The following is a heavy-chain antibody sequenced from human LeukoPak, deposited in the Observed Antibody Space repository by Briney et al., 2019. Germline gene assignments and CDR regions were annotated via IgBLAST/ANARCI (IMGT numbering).Heavy chain of an antibody. J-gene: IGHJ5*02. Sequence: SVKVSCKASGGTFSSYAISWVRQAPGQGHEWMGGIIPIFGTANYAQKFQGRVTITADESTSTAYMELSSLRSEDTAVYYCAMGLGYCSGGSCYYNWFDPWGQGTLVTVSS. CDR1: GGTFSSYA. D-gene: IGHD2-15*01. CDR2: IIPIFGTA. V-gene: IGHV1-69*01. CDR3: AMGLGYCSGGSCYYNWFDP.